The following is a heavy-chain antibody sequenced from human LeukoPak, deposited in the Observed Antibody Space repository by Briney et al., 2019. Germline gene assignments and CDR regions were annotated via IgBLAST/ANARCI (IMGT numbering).Heavy chain of an antibody. CDR3: VRTPPNWGADF. CDR2: MSPNSGNT. J-gene: IGHJ4*02. D-gene: IGHD7-27*01. CDR1: GYTFTSYD. V-gene: IGHV1-8*01. Sequence: ASVKVSCTASGYTFTSYDINWMRQATGQGLERMGWMSPNSGNTGYAQKFQGRVTMTRDTSTGTAYLELSSLRSEDSAVYYCVRTPPNWGADFWGQGTLVTVSS.